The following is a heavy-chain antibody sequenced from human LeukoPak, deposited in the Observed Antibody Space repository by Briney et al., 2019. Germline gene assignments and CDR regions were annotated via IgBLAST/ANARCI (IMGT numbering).Heavy chain of an antibody. J-gene: IGHJ3*02. Sequence: GGSLRLSCAASGFTFSNAWMNWVRQAPGKGLEWVSTIGSGGDNTYYADSVKGRFTISRDNSKNTLYLQMSSLRAEDTAMYYCTKAGSGYDFGAFDIWGQGTVVTVSS. CDR2: IGSGGDNT. V-gene: IGHV3-23*01. CDR3: TKAGSGYDFGAFDI. CDR1: GFTFSNAW. D-gene: IGHD5-12*01.